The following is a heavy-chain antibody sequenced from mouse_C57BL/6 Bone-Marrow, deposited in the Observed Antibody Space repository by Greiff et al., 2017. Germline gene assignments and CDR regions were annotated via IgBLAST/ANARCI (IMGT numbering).Heavy chain of an antibody. CDR3: VRPFYGSSYGYFDV. CDR1: GFSFNTYA. V-gene: IGHV10-1*01. Sequence: SGGGLVQPKGSLKLSCAASGFSFNTYAMNWVRQAPGKGLEWVARIRSKSNNYATYYADSVKDRFTISRDDSESMLYLQMNNLKTEDTAMYYCVRPFYGSSYGYFDVWGTGTTVTVSS. CDR2: IRSKSNNYAT. J-gene: IGHJ1*03. D-gene: IGHD1-1*01.